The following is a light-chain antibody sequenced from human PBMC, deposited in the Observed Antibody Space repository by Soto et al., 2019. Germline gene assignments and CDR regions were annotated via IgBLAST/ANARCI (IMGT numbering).Light chain of an antibody. CDR3: QQYYRSPFT. CDR1: QSVLYSSNNKNF. CDR2: WAS. J-gene: IGKJ2*01. Sequence: DIVMAQSPDPLAVSLGERATINCKSSQSVLYSSNNKNFLAWYQRKPGQPPKLLIYWASTRESGVPDRFSGGGSGTEFNLTISNLRAEDVALYYCQQYYRSPFTFGQGTKLQIK. V-gene: IGKV4-1*01.